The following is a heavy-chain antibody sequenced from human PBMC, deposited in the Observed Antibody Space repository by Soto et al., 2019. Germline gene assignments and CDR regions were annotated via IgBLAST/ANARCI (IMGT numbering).Heavy chain of an antibody. V-gene: IGHV1-18*01. J-gene: IGHJ6*02. Sequence: ASVKVSCKASGYTFTTYDISWVRQAPGQGLEWMGRISTYNGDTNYPQSLQGRLTMTTDTSTNTAYMELRSLRSDDTAVYYCARDPYNVLMVNAPNLYGMDVWGQGTTVTSP. CDR2: ISTYNGDT. D-gene: IGHD2-8*01. CDR1: GYTFTTYD. CDR3: ARDPYNVLMVNAPNLYGMDV.